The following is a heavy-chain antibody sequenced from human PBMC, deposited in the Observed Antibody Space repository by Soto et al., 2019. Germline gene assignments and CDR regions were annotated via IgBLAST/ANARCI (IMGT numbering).Heavy chain of an antibody. CDR2: ISGSGGRS. Sequence: EVQLLDSGGGLVQPGGSLRLSCAASGFTFSNYAMTWVRQGPGKGLEWVSGISGSGGRSYYADSVKGRFTISRDNSKSTFYLQMTTRRAEDPAFYYCGKPYFVWSSEKPYYFDYWGTGPRVTVPS. V-gene: IGHV3-23*01. CDR1: GFTFSNYA. CDR3: GKPYFVWSSEKPYYFDY. J-gene: IGHJ4*02. D-gene: IGHD3-16*01.